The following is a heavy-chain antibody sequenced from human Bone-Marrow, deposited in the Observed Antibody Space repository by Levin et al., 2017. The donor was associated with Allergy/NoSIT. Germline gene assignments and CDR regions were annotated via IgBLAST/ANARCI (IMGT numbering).Heavy chain of an antibody. CDR2: ISYDGSNK. V-gene: IGHV3-30*03. D-gene: IGHD1-26*01. CDR1: GFTFSSYG. CDR3: ARQSLKWELRGAFDI. J-gene: IGHJ3*02. Sequence: PGGSLRLSCAASGFTFSSYGMHWVRQAPGKGLEWVAVISYDGSNKYYADSVKGRFTISRDNSKNTLYLQMNSLRAEDTAVYYCARQSLKWELRGAFDIWGQGTMVTVSS.